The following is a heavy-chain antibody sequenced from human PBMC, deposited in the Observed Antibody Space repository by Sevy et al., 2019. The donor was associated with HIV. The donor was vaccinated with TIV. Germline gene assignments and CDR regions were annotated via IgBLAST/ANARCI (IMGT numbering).Heavy chain of an antibody. J-gene: IGHJ4*02. V-gene: IGHV4-39*01. Sequence: SETLSLTCSVSGGSFSSSSFYWGWIRQPPGKGLECIGNIYYTGSTYYNPSLKSRVTISIDTSKNQFSLKLRSVTAADTAVYYCARGRVSCSSISCRTTVGCFDYWGQGTLVTVSS. CDR2: IYYTGST. CDR1: GGSFSSSSFY. D-gene: IGHD2-2*01. CDR3: ARGRVSCSSISCRTTVGCFDY.